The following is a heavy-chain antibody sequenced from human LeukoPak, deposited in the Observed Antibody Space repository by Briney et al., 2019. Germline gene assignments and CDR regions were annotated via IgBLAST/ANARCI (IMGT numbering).Heavy chain of an antibody. J-gene: IGHJ3*02. CDR3: ARGAMVQGVIVRGAFDI. V-gene: IGHV4-59*01. Sequence: PSETLSLTCTVSGGSISSYYWSWIRQPPGKGLEWIGYIYYSGSTNYNPSLKSRVTISVDTSKNQFSLKPSSVTAADTAVYYCARGAMVQGVIVRGAFDIWGQGTMVTVSS. D-gene: IGHD3-10*01. CDR1: GGSISSYY. CDR2: IYYSGST.